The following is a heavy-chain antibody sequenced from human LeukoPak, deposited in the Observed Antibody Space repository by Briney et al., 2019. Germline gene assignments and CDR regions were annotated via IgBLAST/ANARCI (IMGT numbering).Heavy chain of an antibody. J-gene: IGHJ3*02. CDR1: GGSISSGGYY. CDR3: ARDQAADDAFDI. Sequence: TLSLTCTVSGGSISSGGYYWSWIRQHPGKGLERIGYIYYSGSTYYNPSLKSRVTISVDTSKNQFSLKLSSVTAADTAVYYCARDQAADDAFDIWGQGTMVTVSS. V-gene: IGHV4-31*03. D-gene: IGHD6-13*01. CDR2: IYYSGST.